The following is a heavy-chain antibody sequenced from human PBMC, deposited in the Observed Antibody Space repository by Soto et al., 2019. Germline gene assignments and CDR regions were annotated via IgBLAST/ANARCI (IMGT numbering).Heavy chain of an antibody. J-gene: IGHJ3*02. CDR3: AHRQVYYNLLTGSANGAFEI. V-gene: IGHV2-5*02. CDR1: GFSLSSSGVG. CDR2: VYWDDDK. Sequence: SGPTLVNPTETLTLTCTFSGFSLSSSGVGVGWIRQPPGKALEWLALVYWDDDKRYSPSLMSRLTITKDTSENQVVLTMTNMDPADIATYYCAHRQVYYNLLTGSANGAFEIWGQGTMVTVSS. D-gene: IGHD3-9*01.